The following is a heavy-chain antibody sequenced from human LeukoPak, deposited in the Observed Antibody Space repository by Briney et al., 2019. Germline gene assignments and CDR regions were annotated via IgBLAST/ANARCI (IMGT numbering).Heavy chain of an antibody. CDR1: GFTFSNYW. D-gene: IGHD3-22*01. CDR2: IKQDGGEK. V-gene: IGHV3-7*01. J-gene: IGHJ4*02. CDR3: AREDSSGFPVDY. Sequence: GGSLRLSCAAPGFTFSNYWMNWVRQAPGKGLEWVANIKQDGGEKSYVDSVKGRFTISRDNAKNSLHLQMNSLRAEDTAVYYCAREDSSGFPVDYWGQGTLVTVSS.